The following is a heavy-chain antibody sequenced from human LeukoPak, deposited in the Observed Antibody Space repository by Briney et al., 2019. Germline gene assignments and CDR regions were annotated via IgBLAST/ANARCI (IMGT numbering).Heavy chain of an antibody. J-gene: IGHJ3*02. V-gene: IGHV4-39*01. CDR1: GGSISSSTYY. CDR3: ARLPAATDI. Sequence: SETLSLTCTVSGGSISSSTYYWGWIRQPPGKGLEWIASIYYSGSTYYNPSLKSRVTISVDTSKNQFSLKVSSLTAADTAVYYCARLPAATDIWGQGTMVTVSS. CDR2: IYYSGST.